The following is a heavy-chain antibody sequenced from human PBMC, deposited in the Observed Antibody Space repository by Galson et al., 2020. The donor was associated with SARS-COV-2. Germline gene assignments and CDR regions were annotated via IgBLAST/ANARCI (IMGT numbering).Heavy chain of an antibody. J-gene: IGHJ6*03. CDR3: ARRSLFVSVEGAYYYMDV. D-gene: IGHD3-16*01. CDR2: IYYSGST. Sequence: SQTLSLTCTVSGGSISSYYWSWIRQPPGKGLEWIGYIYYSGSTNYNPSLKSRVTISVDTSKTQFSLKLSSVTAAGTAVYYCARRSLFVSVEGAYYYMDVWGKGTTVTGSS. V-gene: IGHV4-59*08. CDR1: GGSISSYY.